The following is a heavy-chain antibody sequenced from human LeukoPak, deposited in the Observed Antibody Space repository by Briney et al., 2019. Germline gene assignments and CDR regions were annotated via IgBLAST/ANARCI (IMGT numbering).Heavy chain of an antibody. Sequence: SVKVSCKASGGTFSSYAISWVRQAPGQGLEWMGGIIPIFGTANYAQKFQGRVTITTDESTSTAYMELRSLRSDDAAVYYCARDEVRGVFDYWGQGTLVTVSS. CDR3: ARDEVRGVFDY. CDR1: GGTFSSYA. J-gene: IGHJ4*02. D-gene: IGHD3-10*01. V-gene: IGHV1-69*05. CDR2: IIPIFGTA.